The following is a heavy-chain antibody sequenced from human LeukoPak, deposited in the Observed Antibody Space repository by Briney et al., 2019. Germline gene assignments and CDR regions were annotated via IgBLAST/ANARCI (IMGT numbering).Heavy chain of an antibody. CDR2: IKQDGSEK. J-gene: IGHJ6*02. CDR1: GFAFSNYW. Sequence: GGSLRLSCAASGFAFSNYWMSWVRQAPGKGLEWVANIKQDGSEKCYVDSVKGRFTISRDNAKNSLYLQMNSLRAEDTAVYYCARDRWELLSNSYHYCGLDVWGQGTTVTVSS. V-gene: IGHV3-7*01. D-gene: IGHD2-15*01. CDR3: ARDRWELLSNSYHYCGLDV.